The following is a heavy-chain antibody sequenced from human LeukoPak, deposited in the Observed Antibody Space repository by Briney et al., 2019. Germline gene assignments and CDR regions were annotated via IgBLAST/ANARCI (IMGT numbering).Heavy chain of an antibody. D-gene: IGHD3-22*01. J-gene: IGHJ4*02. V-gene: IGHV3-23*01. Sequence: GGSLRLSCAASGFTFSSYAMSWVRQAPGKGLEWVSTTSGTGSSTYYADPLKGRFTISRDNSENTLYLQMNSLRAEDTAVYYCVKESTSSGYYYAPDYWGQGTLVTVS. CDR3: VKESTSSGYYYAPDY. CDR2: TSGTGSST. CDR1: GFTFSSYA.